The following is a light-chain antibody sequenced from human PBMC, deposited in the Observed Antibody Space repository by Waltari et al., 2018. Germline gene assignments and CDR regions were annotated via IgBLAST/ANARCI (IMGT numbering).Light chain of an antibody. Sequence: EIVLTQSPGTLSLSPGERATLSCRTSQSVSRALAWYQQKPGQAPRLLNYGIFNRATGIPDRFSGSGSGTDFSLTISRLEPEDFAVYYCQHYVMLPVTFGQGTRVEVK. CDR3: QHYVMLPVT. CDR1: QSVSRA. J-gene: IGKJ1*01. V-gene: IGKV3-20*01. CDR2: GIF.